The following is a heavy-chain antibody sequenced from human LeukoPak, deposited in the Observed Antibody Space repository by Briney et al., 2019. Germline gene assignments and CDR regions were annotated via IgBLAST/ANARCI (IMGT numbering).Heavy chain of an antibody. J-gene: IGHJ4*02. Sequence: PSETLSLTCAVYGGSFSGYYWSWIRQPPGKGLEWIGEINHSGSTNYNPSLKSRVTISVDTSKNQFSLKLSSVTAADTAVYYCARAPPPMGTRPYYFDYWGQGTLVTVSS. V-gene: IGHV4-34*01. D-gene: IGHD5-24*01. CDR3: ARAPPPMGTRPYYFDY. CDR2: INHSGST. CDR1: GGSFSGYY.